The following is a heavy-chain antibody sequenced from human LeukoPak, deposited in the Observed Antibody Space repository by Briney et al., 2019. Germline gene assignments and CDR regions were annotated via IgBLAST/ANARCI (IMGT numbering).Heavy chain of an antibody. Sequence: GGSLRLSCAASGFTFSSYTMHWVRQAPGKGLEWVAVISYDGSSKYYGDSVKGRFTISRDNSENTLYLQMNSLRAEDTAVYYRKWLLGWGQGTLVTVSS. J-gene: IGHJ4*02. CDR3: KWLLG. CDR2: ISYDGSSK. V-gene: IGHV3-30-3*01. D-gene: IGHD5-12*01. CDR1: GFTFSSYT.